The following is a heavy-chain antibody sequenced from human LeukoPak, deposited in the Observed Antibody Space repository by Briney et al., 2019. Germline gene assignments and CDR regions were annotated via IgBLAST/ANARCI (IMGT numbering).Heavy chain of an antibody. CDR3: ARGGIQVSGIDEFDY. D-gene: IGHD6-19*01. Sequence: PGGSLRLSCAASGFTFIDYDMHGVRQVIGKGLEWVAAIGIRGDTHYSGSVKGRFTISRVNAESSLYLQMNSLRAEDTAVYYCARGGIQVSGIDEFDYWGQGTLVTVSS. V-gene: IGHV3-13*01. J-gene: IGHJ4*02. CDR2: IGIRGDT. CDR1: GFTFIDYD.